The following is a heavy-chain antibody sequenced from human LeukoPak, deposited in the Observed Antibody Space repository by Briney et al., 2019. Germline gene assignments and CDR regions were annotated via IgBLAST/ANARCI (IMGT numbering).Heavy chain of an antibody. Sequence: GGSLRLSCAASGFTYDDYGMSWVRQAPGKGLEWVSAISGSGGSTYYADSVRGRFTISRDNSKNTLYLQMNSLRAEDTAVYYCAKGPYSSGWSLDCFDYWGQGTLVTVSS. CDR3: AKGPYSSGWSLDCFDY. D-gene: IGHD6-19*01. J-gene: IGHJ4*02. CDR1: GFTYDDYG. V-gene: IGHV3-23*01. CDR2: ISGSGGST.